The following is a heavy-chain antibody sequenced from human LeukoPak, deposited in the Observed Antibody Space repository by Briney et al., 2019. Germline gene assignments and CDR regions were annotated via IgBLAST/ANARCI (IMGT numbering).Heavy chain of an antibody. D-gene: IGHD3-22*01. Sequence: KSSETLSLTCTVSGGSISSYYWSWIRQPPGKGLEWIGYIYYSGSTNYNPSLKSRVTISVDTSKNQSSLKLSSVTAADTAVYYCARAAGHYYDSSGYYDYWGQGTLVTVSS. CDR3: ARAAGHYYDSSGYYDY. J-gene: IGHJ4*02. CDR1: GGSISSYY. CDR2: IYYSGST. V-gene: IGHV4-59*01.